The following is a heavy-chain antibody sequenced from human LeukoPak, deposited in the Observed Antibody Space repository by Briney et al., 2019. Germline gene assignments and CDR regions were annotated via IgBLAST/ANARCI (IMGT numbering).Heavy chain of an antibody. D-gene: IGHD6-13*01. V-gene: IGHV4-4*07. CDR1: GGSISSYY. J-gene: IGHJ3*02. Sequence: PSETLSLTCPVSGGSISSYYLSWIRQPAGKGLEWIGRIYTSGSTNYNPSLKSRVTMSVDTSKNQFSLKLSSVTAADTAVYYCARSDSSSWYDDAFDIWGQGTMVTVSS. CDR3: ARSDSSSWYDDAFDI. CDR2: IYTSGST.